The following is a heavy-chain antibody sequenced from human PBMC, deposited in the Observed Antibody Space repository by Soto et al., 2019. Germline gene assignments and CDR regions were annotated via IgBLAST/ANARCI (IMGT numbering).Heavy chain of an antibody. D-gene: IGHD3-3*01. CDR1: GFTFSSYA. J-gene: IGHJ3*01. CDR2: ISGSGGST. V-gene: IGHV3-23*01. Sequence: GGSLRLSCAASGFTFSSYAMSWVRQAPGKGLEWVSAISGSGGSTYYADSVKGRFTISRDNSKNTLYLQMNSLRAEDTAVYYCAKGPHSSLTVPPKSIFWGQGTMVTVSS. CDR3: AKGPHSSLTVPPKSIF.